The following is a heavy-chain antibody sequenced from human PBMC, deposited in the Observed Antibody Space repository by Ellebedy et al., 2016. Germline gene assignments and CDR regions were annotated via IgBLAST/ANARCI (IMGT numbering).Heavy chain of an antibody. CDR3: ARDQTTVTGLNWFDP. D-gene: IGHD4-17*01. CDR2: INHSGST. J-gene: IGHJ5*02. CDR1: GGSFSGYY. Sequence: SETLSLXXAVYGGSFSGYYWSWIRQPPGKGLEWIGEINHSGSTNYNPSLKSRVTISVDTSKNQFSLKLSSVTAADTAVYYCARDQTTVTGLNWFDPWGQGTLVTVSS. V-gene: IGHV4-34*01.